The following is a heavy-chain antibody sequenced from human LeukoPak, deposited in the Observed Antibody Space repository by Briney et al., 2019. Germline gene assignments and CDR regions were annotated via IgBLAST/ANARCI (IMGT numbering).Heavy chain of an antibody. CDR2: INSDGSST. J-gene: IGHJ4*02. D-gene: IGHD3-10*01. CDR3: TTITMIREHEDY. V-gene: IGHV3-74*01. Sequence: QPGGSLRLSCAASGLTFSSYWMHWVRQAPGKGLVWVSRINSDGSSTSYADSVKGRFTISRDNAKNTLYLQMNSLKTEDTAVYYCTTITMIREHEDYWGQGTLVTVSS. CDR1: GLTFSSYW.